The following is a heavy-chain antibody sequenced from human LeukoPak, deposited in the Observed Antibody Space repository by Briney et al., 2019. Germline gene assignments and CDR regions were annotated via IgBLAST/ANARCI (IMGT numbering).Heavy chain of an antibody. CDR2: ISASGGST. CDR1: GFTFSSSA. CDR3: AKDVGKWESLHFFDY. J-gene: IGHJ4*02. Sequence: GGSLRLSCAASGFTFSSSAMSWVRQVPGKGLEWVSGISASGGSTSYADSVTGRFTISRDNSRNTLYLQMNSLRGDDTAVYYCAKDVGKWESLHFFDYWGQGTLVTVSS. V-gene: IGHV3-23*01. D-gene: IGHD1-26*01.